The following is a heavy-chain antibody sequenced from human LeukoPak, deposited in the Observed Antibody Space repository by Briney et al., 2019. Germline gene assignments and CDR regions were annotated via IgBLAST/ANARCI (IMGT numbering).Heavy chain of an antibody. D-gene: IGHD3-10*01. J-gene: IGHJ4*02. CDR2: IYYSGST. CDR1: GGSISSYY. V-gene: IGHV4-59*01. Sequence: PSETLSLTCTVSGGSISSYYWSWIRQPPGKGLEWIGYIYYSGSTNYNPSLKSRVTISVDTSKNQFSLKLSSVTAADTAVYYCARGVHGESPHFDYWGQGTLVTVSS. CDR3: ARGVHGESPHFDY.